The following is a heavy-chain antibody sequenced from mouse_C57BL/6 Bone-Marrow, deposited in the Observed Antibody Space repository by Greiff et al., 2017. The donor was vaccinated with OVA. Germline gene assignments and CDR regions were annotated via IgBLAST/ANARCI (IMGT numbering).Heavy chain of an antibody. CDR1: EYEFPSHD. CDR2: INSDGGST. D-gene: IGHD4-1*01. CDR3: ARRRTGTGYFDV. Sequence: EVKVVESGGGLVQPGESLKLSCESNEYEFPSHDMSWVRKTPEKRLELVAAINSDGGSTYYPDTMERRFIISRDNTKKTLYLQMSSLRAEDTALYYCARRRTGTGYFDVWGTGTTVTVSS. V-gene: IGHV5-2*01. J-gene: IGHJ1*03.